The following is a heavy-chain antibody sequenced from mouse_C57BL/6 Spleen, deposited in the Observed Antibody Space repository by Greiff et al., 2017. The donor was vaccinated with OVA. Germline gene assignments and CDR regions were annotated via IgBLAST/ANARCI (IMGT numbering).Heavy chain of an antibody. CDR2: ISDGGGYT. Sequence: EVKLMESGGGLVKPGGSLKLSCAASGFTFSSYAMSWVRQTPEKRLEWVATISDGGGYTYYPDNVKGRFTISRDNAKNNLYLQMSHLKSEDTAMYYCARDRGTNDYDRVDYWGQGTTLTVSS. J-gene: IGHJ2*01. V-gene: IGHV5-4*01. CDR3: ARDRGTNDYDRVDY. CDR1: GFTFSSYA. D-gene: IGHD2-4*01.